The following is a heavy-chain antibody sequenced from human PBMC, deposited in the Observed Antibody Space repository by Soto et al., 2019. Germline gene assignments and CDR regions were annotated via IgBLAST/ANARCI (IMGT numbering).Heavy chain of an antibody. CDR3: ARGTNPNKGWFDP. CDR1: GGSISSYY. Sequence: SETLSLTCTVSGGSISSYYWSWIRQPPGKGLEWIGYIYYSGSTNYNPSLKSRVTISVDTSKNQFSLKLSSVTAADTAVYYCARGTNPNKGWFDPWGQGTLVTVSS. D-gene: IGHD1-1*01. V-gene: IGHV4-59*01. CDR2: IYYSGST. J-gene: IGHJ5*02.